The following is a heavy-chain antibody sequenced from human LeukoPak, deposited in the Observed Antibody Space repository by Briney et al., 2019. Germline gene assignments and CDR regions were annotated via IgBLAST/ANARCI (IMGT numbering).Heavy chain of an antibody. CDR2: IYYSGST. J-gene: IGHJ4*02. CDR1: GASISSYY. V-gene: IGHV4-59*01. D-gene: IGHD6-13*01. Sequence: SETLSLTCTVSGASISSYYWTWIRQPPGKGLEWIGYIYYSGSTNHNPSLKSRVTISVDTSKNQFSLKLSSVTAADTAVYYCARGRDTKYGSSWYVDFWGQGTLVTVSS. CDR3: ARGRDTKYGSSWYVDF.